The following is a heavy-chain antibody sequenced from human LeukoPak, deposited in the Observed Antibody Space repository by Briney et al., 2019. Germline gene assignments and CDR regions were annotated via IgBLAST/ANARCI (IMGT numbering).Heavy chain of an antibody. Sequence: GGSLRLSCEASGFTFSTYAMSWVRQAPGKGLGWVSYISSSGSTIYYADSVKGRFTISRDNAKNSLYLQMNSLRAEDTAVYYCAELGITMIGGVWGKGTTVTISS. CDR1: GFTFSTYA. V-gene: IGHV3-48*03. CDR3: AELGITMIGGV. D-gene: IGHD3-10*02. J-gene: IGHJ6*04. CDR2: ISSSGSTI.